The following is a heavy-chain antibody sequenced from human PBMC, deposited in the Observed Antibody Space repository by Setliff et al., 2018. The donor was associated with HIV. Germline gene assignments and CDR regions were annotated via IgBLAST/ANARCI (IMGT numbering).Heavy chain of an antibody. CDR3: AKDFSPGSWRFAPDY. Sequence: GGSLSLSCAASGFTFSSHAMIWVRRAPGKGLEWVSGISVSGDKTYYADSVKGRFTISRGNSKNALFLQMNSLRADDTAVYYCAKDFSPGSWRFAPDYWGQGILVTVSS. CDR1: GFTFSSHA. CDR2: ISVSGDKT. J-gene: IGHJ4*02. D-gene: IGHD6-13*01. V-gene: IGHV3-23*01.